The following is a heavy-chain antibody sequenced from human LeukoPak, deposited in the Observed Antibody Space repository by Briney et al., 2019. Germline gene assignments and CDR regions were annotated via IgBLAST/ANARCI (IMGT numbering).Heavy chain of an antibody. CDR2: INPNSGAT. J-gene: IGHJ4*02. V-gene: IGHV1-2*02. CDR1: GYTFTGYY. D-gene: IGHD6-19*01. CDR3: ARDSAAEPGIFFDY. Sequence: ASVKLTCKASGYTFTGYYMHWVRQAPGQGLEWMGWINPNSGATKYAQKFQGRVTMTRDTSISTAYMEVSSLRSDDTAVYYCARDSAAEPGIFFDYWGQGTLVTVSS.